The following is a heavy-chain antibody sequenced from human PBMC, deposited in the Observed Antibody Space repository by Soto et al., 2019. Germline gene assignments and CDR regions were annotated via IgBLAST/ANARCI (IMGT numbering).Heavy chain of an antibody. CDR1: GGSISSSSYY. J-gene: IGHJ5*02. CDR3: ARLGGYYQSLDI. CDR2: IYYSGST. Sequence: SETLSLTCTVSGGSISSSSYYWGWIRQPPGKGLEWIGSIYYSGSTYYNPSLKSRVTISVDTSKNQFSLKLSSVTAADTAVYYCARLGGYYQSLDIWGQGTLVTVSS. D-gene: IGHD3-3*01. V-gene: IGHV4-39*01.